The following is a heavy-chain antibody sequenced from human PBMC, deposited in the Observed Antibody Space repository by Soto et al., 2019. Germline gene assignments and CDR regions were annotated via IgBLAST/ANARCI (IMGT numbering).Heavy chain of an antibody. D-gene: IGHD2-2*02. CDR3: ALSQVVPAALRGSWFDP. J-gene: IGHJ5*02. Sequence: GSLRLSCAASGFTFSSYWMSWVRQAPGKGLEWVANIKQDGSEKYYVDSVKGRFTISRDNAKNSLYLQMNSLRSEDTAVYYCALSQVVPAALRGSWFDPWGQGTLVTVSS. V-gene: IGHV3-7*03. CDR1: GFTFSSYW. CDR2: IKQDGSEK.